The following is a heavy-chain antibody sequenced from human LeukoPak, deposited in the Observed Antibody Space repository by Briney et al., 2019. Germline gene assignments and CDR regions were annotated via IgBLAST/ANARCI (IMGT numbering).Heavy chain of an antibody. V-gene: IGHV1-18*01. CDR1: GYTFTSYG. J-gene: IGHJ6*02. D-gene: IGHD4-17*01. Sequence: ASVKVSCKASGYTFTSYGIGWVRQAPGQGLEWMGWISAYNGNTNYAQKLQGRVTITTDTSTSTAYMELRSLRSDDTAVYYCARLFTDYGDYVGYYYYGMDVWGQGTTVTVSS. CDR2: ISAYNGNT. CDR3: ARLFTDYGDYVGYYYYGMDV.